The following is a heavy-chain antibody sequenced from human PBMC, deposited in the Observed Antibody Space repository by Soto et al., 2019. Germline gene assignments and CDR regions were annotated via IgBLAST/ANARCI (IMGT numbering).Heavy chain of an antibody. J-gene: IGHJ4*02. Sequence: SDTLSLTCAVYGGSFSGYYWSWIRQPPGKGLEWIGEINHSGSTNYNPSLKSRVTISVDTSKNQFSLKLSSVTAADTAVYYCVKGEYYYDSSGYYPFDYWGQGTLVT. CDR1: GGSFSGYY. CDR2: INHSGST. CDR3: VKGEYYYDSSGYYPFDY. V-gene: IGHV4-34*01. D-gene: IGHD3-22*01.